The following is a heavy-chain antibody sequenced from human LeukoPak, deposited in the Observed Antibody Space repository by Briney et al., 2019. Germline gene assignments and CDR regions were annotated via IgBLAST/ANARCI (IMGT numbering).Heavy chain of an antibody. D-gene: IGHD6-13*01. CDR1: GFTFSSYA. J-gene: IGHJ3*02. V-gene: IGHV3-53*01. Sequence: AGGSLRLSCAASGFTFSSYAMSWVRQAPGKGLEWVSVIYSGGSTYYADSVKGRFTISRDNSKNTLYLQMNSLRAEDTAVYYCARDPAYSAAGAFDIWGQGTMVTVSS. CDR2: IYSGGST. CDR3: ARDPAYSAAGAFDI.